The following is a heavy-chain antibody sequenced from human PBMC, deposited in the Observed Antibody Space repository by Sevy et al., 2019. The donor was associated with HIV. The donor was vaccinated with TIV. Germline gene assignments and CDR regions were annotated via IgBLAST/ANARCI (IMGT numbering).Heavy chain of an antibody. D-gene: IGHD4-17*01. Sequence: GGSLRLSCAASGFIFNDYWMSWVRQAPGKGLEWVANIKQEGSEKYYVDSVKGRFTISRDNAKNSLYLQMNSLRADETAVYYCARDVSSPYGDYEGYYFDYWGQGNLVTVSS. J-gene: IGHJ4*02. CDR3: ARDVSSPYGDYEGYYFDY. CDR2: IKQEGSEK. V-gene: IGHV3-7*01. CDR1: GFIFNDYW.